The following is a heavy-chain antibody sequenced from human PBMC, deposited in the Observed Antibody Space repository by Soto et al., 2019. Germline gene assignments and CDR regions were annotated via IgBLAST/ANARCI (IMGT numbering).Heavy chain of an antibody. CDR1: GYTLTELS. D-gene: IGHD3-3*01. CDR3: ATAFTIFGPTGVRYFDY. J-gene: IGHJ4*02. V-gene: IGHV1-24*01. Sequence: QVQLVQSGAEVKKPGASVKVSCKVSGYTLTELSMHWLRQAPGKGLEWMGGFDPEDGETIYAQKFQGRVTMTEDTSTDTAYMELSSLRSEDTAVYYCATAFTIFGPTGVRYFDYWGQGTLVTVSS. CDR2: FDPEDGET.